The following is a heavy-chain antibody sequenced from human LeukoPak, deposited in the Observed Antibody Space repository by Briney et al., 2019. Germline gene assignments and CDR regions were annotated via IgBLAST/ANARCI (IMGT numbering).Heavy chain of an antibody. CDR3: ARDSPPLYGSGRSDAFDI. D-gene: IGHD3-10*01. V-gene: IGHV4-39*07. Sequence: SETLSLTCTVSGDSISTSTFYWGWIRQPPGKGLEWIGSINYSGTTYYNPSLKSRVTLSVDTSKNQFSLRLSSVTAADTAVYYCARDSPPLYGSGRSDAFDIWGQGTMVTVSS. CDR1: GDSISTSTFY. J-gene: IGHJ3*02. CDR2: INYSGTT.